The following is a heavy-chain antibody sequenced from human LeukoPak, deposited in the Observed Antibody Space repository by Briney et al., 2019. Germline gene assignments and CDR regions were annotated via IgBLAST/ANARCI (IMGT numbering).Heavy chain of an antibody. CDR3: ARAPTQTKRAQGIVVVPAATLFDY. V-gene: IGHV3-21*01. D-gene: IGHD2-2*01. CDR1: GFTFSSYS. CDR2: ISSSSSYI. J-gene: IGHJ4*02. Sequence: PGGSLRLSCAASGFTFSSYSMNWVRQAPGKGLEWVSSISSSSSYIYYADSVKGRFTISRDNAKNSLYLQMNSLRAEDTAVYYCARAPTQTKRAQGIVVVPAATLFDYWGQGTLVTVSS.